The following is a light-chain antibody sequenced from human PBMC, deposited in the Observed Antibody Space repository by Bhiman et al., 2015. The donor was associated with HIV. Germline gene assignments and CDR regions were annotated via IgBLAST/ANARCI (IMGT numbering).Light chain of an antibody. V-gene: IGLV3-1*01. CDR1: KLGDKY. Sequence: GSVAPGQTASITCSGDKLGDKYACWYQQKPGQSPVLVIYQDSKRPSGIPERFSGSNSGNTATLTISGTQAMDEADYYCQAWDSSYVVFGGGTKLTVL. J-gene: IGLJ2*01. CDR3: QAWDSSYVV. CDR2: QDS.